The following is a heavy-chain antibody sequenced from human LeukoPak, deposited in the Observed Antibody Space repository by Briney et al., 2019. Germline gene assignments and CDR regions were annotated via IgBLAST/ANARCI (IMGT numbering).Heavy chain of an antibody. J-gene: IGHJ4*02. Sequence: SSETLSLTCAVYGGSFSGYYRSGIRQPPGKGLEWIGEINHSGSTNYNPSLKSRVTISVDTSKNQFSLRLSSVTAADTAVYYCARLAERRFLEDYWGQGTLVTVSS. D-gene: IGHD3-3*01. CDR1: GGSFSGYY. CDR3: ARLAERRFLEDY. V-gene: IGHV4-34*01. CDR2: INHSGST.